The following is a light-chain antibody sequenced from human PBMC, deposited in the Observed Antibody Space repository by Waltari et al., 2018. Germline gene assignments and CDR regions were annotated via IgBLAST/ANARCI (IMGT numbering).Light chain of an antibody. CDR1: SSDVGGYNY. CDR3: SSSTSTSTLA. CDR2: DVS. J-gene: IGLJ2*01. Sequence: QSALTQPASVSGSPGQSITISCTGTSSDVGGYNYVPWYQQHPGKAPKLMIYDVSNRPSGVSNRFSGSKSGNTASLTISGLQAEDEADYYCSSSTSTSTLAFGGGTKLTVL. V-gene: IGLV2-14*03.